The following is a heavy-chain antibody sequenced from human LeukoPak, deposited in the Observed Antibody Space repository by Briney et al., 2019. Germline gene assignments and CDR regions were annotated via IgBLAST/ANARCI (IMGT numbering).Heavy chain of an antibody. J-gene: IGHJ4*02. D-gene: IGHD3-10*01. CDR1: GFSFSDAW. CDR2: IESKTDGGTT. Sequence: KPGGSLRLSCAASGFSFSDAWMSWVRQIPGKGLEWVGRIESKTDGGTTDYAAPVKGRFTISRDDSTNTLYPQMNSLESEDTAVYYCTTYGSGRKFDYWGQGILVTVSS. V-gene: IGHV3-15*04. CDR3: TTYGSGRKFDY.